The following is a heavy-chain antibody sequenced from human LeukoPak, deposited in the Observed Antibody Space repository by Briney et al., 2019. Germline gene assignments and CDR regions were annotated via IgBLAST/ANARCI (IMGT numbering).Heavy chain of an antibody. J-gene: IGHJ4*02. CDR1: GGSISSSGYY. CDR2: IYYSGST. V-gene: IGHV4-31*03. Sequence: PSETLSLTCTVSGGSISSSGYYWSWIRQHPGKGLEWIGYIYYSGSTYYNPSLKSRVTISVDTSKNQFSLKLSSVTAADTAVYYCARGRGITMIVVYFDYWGQGTLVTVSS. CDR3: ARGRGITMIVVYFDY. D-gene: IGHD3-22*01.